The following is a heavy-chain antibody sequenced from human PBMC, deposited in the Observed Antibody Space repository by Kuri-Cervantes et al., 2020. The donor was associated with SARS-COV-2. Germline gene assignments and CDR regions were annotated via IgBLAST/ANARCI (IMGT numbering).Heavy chain of an antibody. D-gene: IGHD3-10*01. J-gene: IGHJ4*02. V-gene: IGHV1-2*02. CDR1: GYTFTGYY. Sequence: ASVKVSCKASGYTFTGYYMHWVRQAPGQGLEWMGWINPNSGDTNYAQKFQGRVTMTRDTSISTAYMELSRLRSDDTAVYYCARDKLGFVELLPAAHWGQGTLVTVSS. CDR2: INPNSGDT. CDR3: ARDKLGFVELLPAAH.